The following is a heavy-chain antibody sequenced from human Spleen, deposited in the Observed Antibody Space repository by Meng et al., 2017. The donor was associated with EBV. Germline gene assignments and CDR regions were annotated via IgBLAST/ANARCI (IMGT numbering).Heavy chain of an antibody. CDR2: ISPHNDDT. CDR1: GYPFTTYG. J-gene: IGHJ4*02. CDR3: ARAAATVDF. Sequence: QVQLVQSGFGVKKPGASVKVSCKTSGYPFTTYGISWVRQGPGQGLEWMGWISPHNDDTNYAQNLQGRVTMTKDTSTSTAYMELRSLRSDDTAVYYCARAAATVDFWGQGTLVTVSS. D-gene: IGHD4-17*01. V-gene: IGHV1-18*01.